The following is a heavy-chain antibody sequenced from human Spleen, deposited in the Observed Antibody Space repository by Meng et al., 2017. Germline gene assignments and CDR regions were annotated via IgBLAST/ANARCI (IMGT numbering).Heavy chain of an antibody. CDR3: ARERFGEYPDYYYGMDV. Sequence: GGSLRLSCAASGFTFSDYYMSWIRQAPGKGLEWVSYISSSGSTIYYADSVKGRFTISRDNAKNSLYLQMNSLRAEDTAVYYCARERFGEYPDYYYGMDVWGQGTTVTVSS. CDR1: GFTFSDYY. D-gene: IGHD3-10*01. V-gene: IGHV3-11*04. CDR2: ISSSGSTI. J-gene: IGHJ6*02.